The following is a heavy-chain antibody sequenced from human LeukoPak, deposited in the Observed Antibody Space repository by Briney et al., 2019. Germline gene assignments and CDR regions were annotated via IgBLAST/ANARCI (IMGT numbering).Heavy chain of an antibody. V-gene: IGHV3-23*05. J-gene: IGHJ4*02. Sequence: PGGSLRLSCAASGFTFSSYVMSWVRQAPGKGLEWVSIINTNGRTTYYADSVKGRFTISRDNSKNTLYLQMNSLRAEDTAVYYCAKHPESSNFDYWGRGTLVTVSS. CDR2: INTNGRTT. CDR3: AKHPESSNFDY. CDR1: GFTFSSYV. D-gene: IGHD6-6*01.